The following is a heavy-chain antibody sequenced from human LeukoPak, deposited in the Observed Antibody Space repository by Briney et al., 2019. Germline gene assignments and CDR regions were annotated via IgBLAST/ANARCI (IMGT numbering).Heavy chain of an antibody. CDR1: GFTFNNYA. CDR3: ASRDHAAAGTDY. CDR2: ISHDGANT. V-gene: IGHV3-30-3*01. J-gene: IGHJ4*02. Sequence: GSLRLSCAASGFTFNNYAIHWVRQAPGKGLEWVAVISHDGANTNYADSVKGRFTISRDNSKNTLYLQMNSLRTEDTAVYYCASRDHAAAGTDYWGQGTLVTVSS. D-gene: IGHD6-13*01.